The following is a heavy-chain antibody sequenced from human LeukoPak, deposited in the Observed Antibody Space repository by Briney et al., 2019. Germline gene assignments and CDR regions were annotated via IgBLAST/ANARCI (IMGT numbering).Heavy chain of an antibody. D-gene: IGHD6-6*01. V-gene: IGHV1-46*01. J-gene: IGHJ3*02. CDR3: AREVGYSSSSGSAFDI. CDR2: INPSGGST. Sequence: ASVKVSCKASGYTFTSYYMHWVRQAPGQGLEWMGIINPSGGSTSYAQKFQGRVTMTRDTSTSTVYMELSSLRSEDTAVYYCAREVGYSSSSGSAFDIWGQGTMVTVSS. CDR1: GYTFTSYY.